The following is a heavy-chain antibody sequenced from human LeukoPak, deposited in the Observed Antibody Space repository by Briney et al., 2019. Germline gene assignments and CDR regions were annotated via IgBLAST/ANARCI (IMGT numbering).Heavy chain of an antibody. D-gene: IGHD2-2*01. CDR3: ARDAPGYCSSTSCYVYYYGMDV. J-gene: IGHJ6*04. CDR2: ISYDGSNK. V-gene: IGHV3-30*03. CDR1: GFTFSSYG. Sequence: GGSLRLSCAASGFTFSSYGMHWVRQAPGKGLEWVAVISYDGSNKYYADSVKGRFTISRDNSKNTLYLQMNSLRAEDTAVYYCARDAPGYCSSTSCYVYYYGMDVWGKGTTVTVSS.